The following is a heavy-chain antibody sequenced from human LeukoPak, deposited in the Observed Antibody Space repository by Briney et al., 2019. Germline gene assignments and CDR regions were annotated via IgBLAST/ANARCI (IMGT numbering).Heavy chain of an antibody. V-gene: IGHV3-23*01. CDR3: ANLPSGWVRGVIGWFDP. Sequence: PGGSLRLSCAASGFTFSDYYMSWIRQAPGKGLEWVSSISGSGGSTYYADSVKGRFTISRDNSKNTLYLQMNSLRAEDTAVYYCANLPSGWVRGVIGWFDPWGQGTLVTVSS. D-gene: IGHD3-10*01. J-gene: IGHJ5*02. CDR1: GFTFSDYY. CDR2: ISGSGGST.